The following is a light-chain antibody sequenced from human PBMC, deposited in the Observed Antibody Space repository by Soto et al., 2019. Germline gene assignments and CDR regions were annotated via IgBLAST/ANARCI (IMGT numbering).Light chain of an antibody. CDR2: GAS. CDR1: QSVSSSY. V-gene: IGKV3-20*01. J-gene: IGKJ1*01. Sequence: EIVLTQSPGTLSLSPGERATLSCRARQSVSSSYLAWYQQKPGQAPRLLIYGASSRATGLPDRFSGSGSGTDFTLTISRLEPEDFAVYYCQQYGSPPTFGQGTKVEIK. CDR3: QQYGSPPT.